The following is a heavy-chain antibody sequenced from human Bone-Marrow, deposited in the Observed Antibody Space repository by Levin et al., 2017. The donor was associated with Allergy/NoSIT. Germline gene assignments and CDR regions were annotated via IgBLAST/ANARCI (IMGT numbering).Heavy chain of an antibody. J-gene: IGHJ6*02. CDR2: VSYDGRNQ. V-gene: IGHV3-30*04. CDR3: ARDQGGKSPARGMDV. D-gene: IGHD6-6*01. Sequence: QPGGSLRLSCAASGFTFSAHSMHWVRQAPGKGLEWVAVVSYDGRNQNYADSMKGRFTISRDNSKNTLYLQMNSLRAEDTAVYYCARDQGGKSPARGMDVWGQGTTVTVSS. CDR1: GFTFSAHS.